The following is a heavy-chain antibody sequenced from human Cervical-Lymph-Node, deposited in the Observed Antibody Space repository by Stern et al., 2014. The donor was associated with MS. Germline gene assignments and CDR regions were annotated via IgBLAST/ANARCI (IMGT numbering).Heavy chain of an antibody. CDR2: INPSGGST. Sequence: QVQLVQSGVEVKKPGASAKVSCKPSGYTFTNYYMHWVRQAPGHGLEWMGIINPSGGSTSYAQKFQGRVTMTRDTSTSTVYMELSSLRSEDTAVYYCAREVAGHRLGMMDVWGQGTTVTVSS. CDR1: GYTFTNYY. D-gene: IGHD6-19*01. V-gene: IGHV1-46*01. CDR3: AREVAGHRLGMMDV. J-gene: IGHJ6*02.